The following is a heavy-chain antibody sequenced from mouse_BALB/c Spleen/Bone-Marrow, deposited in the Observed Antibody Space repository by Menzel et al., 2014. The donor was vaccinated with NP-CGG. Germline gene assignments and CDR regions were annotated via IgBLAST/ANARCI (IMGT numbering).Heavy chain of an antibody. CDR1: GFNIKDTY. V-gene: IGHV14-3*02. D-gene: IGHD1-1*01. CDR2: IDPANGNT. Sequence: EVKLMESGAELVKPGASVKLSCTASGFNIKDTYVHWVKQRPEQGLEWIGRIDPANGNTKYDPKFQGKATITADTSSNTAYLQLSSLTSEDTAVYYCARYSYGSRGYYFDYWGQGTTLTVSS. CDR3: ARYSYGSRGYYFDY. J-gene: IGHJ2*01.